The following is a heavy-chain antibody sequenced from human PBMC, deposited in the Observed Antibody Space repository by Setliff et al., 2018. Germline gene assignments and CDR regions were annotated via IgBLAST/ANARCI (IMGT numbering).Heavy chain of an antibody. D-gene: IGHD3-9*01. J-gene: IGHJ5*02. CDR1: GYTFTGYY. Sequence: GASVKVSCKASGYTFTGYYMHWVRQAPGQGLEWMGRINPNSGGTNYAQKFQGRVTMTRDTSISTAYMELSRLRSDDTAVYYCARSNYDILTRNWFDPWGQGTQVTVSS. CDR2: INPNSGGT. V-gene: IGHV1-2*06. CDR3: ARSNYDILTRNWFDP.